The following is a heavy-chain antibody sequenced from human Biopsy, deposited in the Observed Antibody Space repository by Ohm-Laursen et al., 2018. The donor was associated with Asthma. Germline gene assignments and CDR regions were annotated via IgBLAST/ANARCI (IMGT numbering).Heavy chain of an antibody. CDR1: GYTFTDYH. D-gene: IGHD3-22*01. J-gene: IGHJ3*02. Sequence: ASVKVSCKASGYTFTDYHMHSVRQAPGEGLEWLGRISPNNGGTHYAQKFQGRVTMTRDRSISTAYMELSSLTSDDTAVYYCARDALYDNSAYIGDAFDIWGQGAMVTVSS. CDR2: ISPNNGGT. CDR3: ARDALYDNSAYIGDAFDI. V-gene: IGHV1-2*06.